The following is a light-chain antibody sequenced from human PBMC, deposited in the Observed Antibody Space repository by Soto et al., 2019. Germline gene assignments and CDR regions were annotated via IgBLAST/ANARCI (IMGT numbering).Light chain of an antibody. CDR1: SSVIGGYKY. V-gene: IGLV2-14*01. J-gene: IGLJ3*02. CDR2: EVS. Sequence: QSALTQPASVSGSLGQSITISCTGTSSVIGGYKYVSWYQQHPGKAPKLIIFEVSNRPSGVSDRFSGSNSGNTAFLTISGLQAEDEADYYCTSYSRYRVLVFGGGTKVTVL. CDR3: TSYSRYRVLV.